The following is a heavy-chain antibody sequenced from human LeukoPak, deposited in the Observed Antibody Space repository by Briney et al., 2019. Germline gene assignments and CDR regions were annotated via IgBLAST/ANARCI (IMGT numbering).Heavy chain of an antibody. J-gene: IGHJ2*01. CDR1: GGSVTSNY. CDR2: IYTSGNT. Sequence: PSETLSLTCTVSGGSVTSNYWSWIRQPAGKGLEWIGRIYTSGNTYYNPSLKSRVTMSLDTSKNQFSLRLTSVTAADTALYYCARDPIGWYFDLWGRGTLAIVSS. CDR3: ARDPIGWYFDL. V-gene: IGHV4-4*07.